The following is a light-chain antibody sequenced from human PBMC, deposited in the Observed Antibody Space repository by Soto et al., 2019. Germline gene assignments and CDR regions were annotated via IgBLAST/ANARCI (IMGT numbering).Light chain of an antibody. J-gene: IGLJ1*01. V-gene: IGLV4-69*01. CDR3: QTWGTGIHV. Sequence: QPVLTQSPSASASLGASIKLTCTLSSGHSSYAIAWHQQQPEKGPRYLMKLNSDGSHSKGDGIPDRFSGSSSGAERYLIISSLQSEDEADYYCQTWGTGIHVFLTGPKLTVL. CDR2: LNSDGSH. CDR1: SGHSSYA.